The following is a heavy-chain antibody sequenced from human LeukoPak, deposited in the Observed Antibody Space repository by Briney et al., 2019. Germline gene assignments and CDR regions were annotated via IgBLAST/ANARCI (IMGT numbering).Heavy chain of an antibody. Sequence: GGSLRLSCAASGFTVSSNYMGWVRQAPGKGLEWVSVIYSGGSTYYADSVKGRFTISRDNSKNTLYLQMNSLRAEDTAVYYCARDGRITGTTLDAFDIWGQGTMVTVSS. CDR3: ARDGRITGTTLDAFDI. V-gene: IGHV3-53*01. CDR1: GFTVSSNY. D-gene: IGHD1-20*01. J-gene: IGHJ3*02. CDR2: IYSGGST.